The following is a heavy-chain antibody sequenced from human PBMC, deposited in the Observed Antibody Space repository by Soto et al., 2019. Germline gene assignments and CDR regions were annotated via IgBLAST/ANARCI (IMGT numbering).Heavy chain of an antibody. Sequence: QVQLVESGGGVVQPGRSLRLSCAASGFTFSSYGMHWVRQAPGKGLEWVAVIWYDGSNKYYADSMKGRFTISRDNSKNTLYLQMNSLRAEDTAVYYCARDAEDSSGYFRYWGQGTLVTVSS. CDR2: IWYDGSNK. J-gene: IGHJ4*02. V-gene: IGHV3-33*01. D-gene: IGHD3-22*01. CDR1: GFTFSSYG. CDR3: ARDAEDSSGYFRY.